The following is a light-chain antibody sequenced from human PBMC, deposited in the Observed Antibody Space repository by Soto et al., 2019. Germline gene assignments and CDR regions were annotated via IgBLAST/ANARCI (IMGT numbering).Light chain of an antibody. CDR3: QQYNSYSLSIT. CDR2: KAS. J-gene: IGKJ5*01. V-gene: IGKV1-5*03. CDR1: QSISHW. Sequence: DIQMTQSPSTLSASVGDRVTITCRASQSISHWLAWYQQRPGEAPRLLIYKASSLELGVPSRFSGSGSGTEFTLTISSLQPDDFATYYCQQYNSYSLSITFGQGTRLEI.